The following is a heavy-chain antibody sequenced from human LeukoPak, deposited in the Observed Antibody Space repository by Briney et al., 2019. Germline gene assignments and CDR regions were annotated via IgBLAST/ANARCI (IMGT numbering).Heavy chain of an antibody. CDR3: ASHGYGDYGGGVYFDY. D-gene: IGHD4-17*01. CDR2: IYYSGST. Sequence: SETLSLTCTVSGGSISSYYWSWIRQPPGEGLEWIGYIYYSGSTNYNPSLKSRVTISVDTSKNQFSLKLSSVTAADTAVYYCASHGYGDYGGGVYFDYWGQGTLVTVSS. J-gene: IGHJ4*02. CDR1: GGSISSYY. V-gene: IGHV4-59*08.